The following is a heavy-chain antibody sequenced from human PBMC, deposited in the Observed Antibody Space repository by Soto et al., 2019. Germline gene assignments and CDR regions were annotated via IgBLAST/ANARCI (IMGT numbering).Heavy chain of an antibody. V-gene: IGHV1-69*01. CDR1: GGTFRSYA. J-gene: IGHJ5*02. CDR3: ARAGT. CDR2: ITPISGKT. Sequence: QVQLVQSGAAVKKPGYSMKVSCKVSGGTFRSYALNWVRQAPGQGLEWMGGITPISGKTNYAQKFQGRVTITADESTNTAYMDLSSLRSDDTAVYYCARAGTWGQGSPVTVSS.